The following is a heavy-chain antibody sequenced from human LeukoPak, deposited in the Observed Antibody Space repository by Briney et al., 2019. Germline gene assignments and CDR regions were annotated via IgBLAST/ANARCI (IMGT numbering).Heavy chain of an antibody. V-gene: IGHV3-21*01. D-gene: IGHD3-16*01. J-gene: IGHJ4*02. CDR3: ARDWGPRLFDY. CDR2: ISSSSSYI. CDR1: GFTFSSYS. Sequence: GGSLRLSCAASGFTFSSYSMNWVRQAPGKGLEWVSSISSSSSYIYYADSVKGRFTISRDNAKNSLYLQMNSLRAEDTAVYNCARDWGPRLFDYWGQGTLVTVSS.